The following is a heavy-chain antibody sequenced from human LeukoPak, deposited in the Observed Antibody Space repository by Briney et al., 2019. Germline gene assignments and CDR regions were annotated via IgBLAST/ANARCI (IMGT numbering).Heavy chain of an antibody. Sequence: GGSLRLSCAASGFTFSSYAMSWVRQAPGKGLEWVSAISGSGGSTYYADSVKGRFTISRDNSKNTLYLQMNSLRAEDTAVYYCAKDWDSSGWYGNGFFGYWGQGTLVTVSS. V-gene: IGHV3-23*01. J-gene: IGHJ4*02. CDR3: AKDWDSSGWYGNGFFGY. D-gene: IGHD6-19*01. CDR2: ISGSGGST. CDR1: GFTFSSYA.